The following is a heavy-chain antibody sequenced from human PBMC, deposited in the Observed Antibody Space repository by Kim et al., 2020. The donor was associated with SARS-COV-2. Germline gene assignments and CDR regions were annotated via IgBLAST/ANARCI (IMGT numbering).Heavy chain of an antibody. CDR3: ARCPLSMTMVRGMITTTLWGSSNRDA. J-gene: IGHJ6*04. CDR2: ISSSSNTV. CDR1: GFNFNSYS. V-gene: IGHV3-48*02. D-gene: IGHD3-10*01. Sequence: GGSLRLSCTVSGFNFNSYSMNWVRQAPGKGLEWVSYISSSSNTVYYAGSVRGRFTISRDNAKNSLFLQMNSLRDEDTAVYYCARCPLSMTMVRGMITTTLWGSSNRDAWGEGTTVTVSS.